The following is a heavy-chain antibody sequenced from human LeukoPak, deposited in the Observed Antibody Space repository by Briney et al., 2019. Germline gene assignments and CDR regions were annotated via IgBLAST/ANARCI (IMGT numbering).Heavy chain of an antibody. V-gene: IGHV4-39*07. CDR2: IYYSGST. D-gene: IGHD3-22*01. Sequence: PSETLSLTCTVSGGSVSSSNYYWGWIPQPPGKGLEWIGSIYYSGSTHSSPSLKSRVTMSLDTSKNQFSLKLSSVTAADTAVYYCARVNYYDRTGYPRTYYFDYWGQGTLVTVSS. J-gene: IGHJ4*02. CDR1: GGSVSSSNYY. CDR3: ARVNYYDRTGYPRTYYFDY.